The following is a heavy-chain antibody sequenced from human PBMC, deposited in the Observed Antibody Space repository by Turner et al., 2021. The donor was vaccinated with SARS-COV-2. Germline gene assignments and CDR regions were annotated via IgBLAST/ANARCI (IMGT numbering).Heavy chain of an antibody. J-gene: IGHJ4*02. D-gene: IGHD3-3*01. CDR3: ARDFWSGYHNVGFDY. V-gene: IGHV1-69*18. CDR1: GGTFSSFA. Sequence: QVQLVQSAAEVKTPGSSFQVSRRFFGGTFSSFAFTWVRQAPGQGLEWMGTIIPILKKTNHAQAFQDRFTLTADESTITIYMELSSLTSEDAAMYYCARDFWSGYHNVGFDYWGQGSMITVSS. CDR2: IIPILKKT.